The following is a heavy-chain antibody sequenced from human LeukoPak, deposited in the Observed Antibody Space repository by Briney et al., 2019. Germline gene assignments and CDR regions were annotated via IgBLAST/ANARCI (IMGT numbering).Heavy chain of an antibody. CDR3: AKVEYYYGSGSSDY. CDR1: GFTFSSYA. V-gene: IGHV3-23*01. Sequence: GGSLRLSCAASGFTFSSYAMSWVRQAPGKGLEWVSAISGSGGSTYYADPVKGRFTISRDNSKNTLYLQMNSLRAEDTAVYYCAKVEYYYGSGSSDYWGQGTLVTVSS. J-gene: IGHJ4*02. CDR2: ISGSGGST. D-gene: IGHD3-10*01.